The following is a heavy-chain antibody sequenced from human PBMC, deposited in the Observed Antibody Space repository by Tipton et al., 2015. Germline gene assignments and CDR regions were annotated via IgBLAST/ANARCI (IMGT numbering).Heavy chain of an antibody. D-gene: IGHD6-19*01. CDR2: IYYSGHT. CDR3: ARAKYSSGWYEKYYSDY. CDR1: GGSISSSSYF. Sequence: TLSLTCAVSGGSISSSSYFWTWIRQPPGKGLEWIGYIYYSGHTKYNPSLKSRVTISADTSKNQFSLKLSSVTAADTAVYYCARAKYSSGWYEKYYSDYWGQGTLVTVSS. J-gene: IGHJ4*02. V-gene: IGHV4-61*01.